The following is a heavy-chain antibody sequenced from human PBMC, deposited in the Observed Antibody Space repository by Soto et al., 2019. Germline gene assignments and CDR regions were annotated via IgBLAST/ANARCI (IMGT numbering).Heavy chain of an antibody. J-gene: IGHJ5*02. CDR2: IYYSGST. D-gene: IGHD2-15*01. CDR1: GGSISSSSYY. Sequence: QLQLQESGPGLVKPSETLSLTCTVSGGSISSSSYYWGWIRQPPGKGLEWIGSIYYSGSTYYNPSLKSRVTISVDTSKNQCSLKLSSVTAADTAVYYCARHLTLGLFLLPGLGWFDPWGQGTLVTVSS. V-gene: IGHV4-39*01. CDR3: ARHLTLGLFLLPGLGWFDP.